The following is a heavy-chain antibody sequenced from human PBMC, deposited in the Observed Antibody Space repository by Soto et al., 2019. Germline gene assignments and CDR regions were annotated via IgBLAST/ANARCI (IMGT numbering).Heavy chain of an antibody. V-gene: IGHV4-59*08. D-gene: IGHD3-3*01. J-gene: IGHJ5*02. CDR3: ARHRYDFWSGYSYESCFDP. CDR1: GGSISSYY. Sequence: PSETLSLTCTVSGGSISSYYWSWIRQPPGKGLEWIGYIYYSGSTNYNPSPKSRVTISVDTSKNQFSLKLSSVTAADTAVYYCARHRYDFWSGYSYESCFDPWGQGTLVTVSS. CDR2: IYYSGST.